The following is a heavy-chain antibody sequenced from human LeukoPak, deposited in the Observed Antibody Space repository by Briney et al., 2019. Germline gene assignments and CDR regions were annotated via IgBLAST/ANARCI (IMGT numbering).Heavy chain of an antibody. CDR3: ARGDGRGTSGYYDY. Sequence: GASVKVSCKASGYTFSNYGISWVRQAPGQGLEWMGGIIPIFGTANYAQKFQGRVTITTDESTSTVYMEVTSLRSEDTAVYYCARGDGRGTSGYYDYWGQGTLVTVSS. CDR1: GYTFSNYG. V-gene: IGHV1-69*05. D-gene: IGHD3-22*01. J-gene: IGHJ4*02. CDR2: IIPIFGTA.